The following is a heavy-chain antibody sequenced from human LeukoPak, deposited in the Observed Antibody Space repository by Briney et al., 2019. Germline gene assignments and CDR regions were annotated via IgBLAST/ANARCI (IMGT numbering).Heavy chain of an antibody. CDR1: GGSISSGSYY. J-gene: IGHJ5*02. CDR3: VRIPKPGIAVAGMVHDWFDP. CDR2: IYTSGST. D-gene: IGHD6-19*01. V-gene: IGHV4-61*02. Sequence: PSETLSLTCTVSGGSISSGSYYWSWIRQPAGKGLEWIGRIYTSGSTNYNPSLKSRVTISVDTSKNQFSLKLSSVTAADTAVYYCVRIPKPGIAVAGMVHDWFDPWGQGTLVTVSS.